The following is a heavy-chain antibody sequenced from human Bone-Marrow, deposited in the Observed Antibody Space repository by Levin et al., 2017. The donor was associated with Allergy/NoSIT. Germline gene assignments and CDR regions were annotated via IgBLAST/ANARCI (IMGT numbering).Heavy chain of an antibody. J-gene: IGHJ4*02. V-gene: IGHV2-5*02. Sequence: SGPTLVKPTQTLTLTCTFSGFSLTTTGVGVGWIRQPPGKALDWLALIYWDDDKRYSPSLKTRLNIIKDTYRNQVVLTMTNVDPVDTATYYCARITGMYSSGWCVSFDCWGQGIRVTVSS. D-gene: IGHD6-19*01. CDR3: ARITGMYSSGWCVSFDC. CDR2: IYWDDDK. CDR1: GFSLTTTGVG.